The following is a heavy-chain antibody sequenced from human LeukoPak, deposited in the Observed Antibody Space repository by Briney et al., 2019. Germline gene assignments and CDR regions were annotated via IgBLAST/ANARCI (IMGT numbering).Heavy chain of an antibody. Sequence: GGSLRLSCAASGFTFSSHGMNWVRQAPGKGLEWVSGISPSGGITYYTDSVKGRFTISRDNSKNTLYLQMNSLRAEDTAVYYCAKDHREGYYGSGSYYHDYWGQGTLVTVSS. V-gene: IGHV3-23*01. J-gene: IGHJ4*02. CDR3: AKDHREGYYGSGSYYHDY. D-gene: IGHD3-10*01. CDR2: ISPSGGIT. CDR1: GFTFSSHG.